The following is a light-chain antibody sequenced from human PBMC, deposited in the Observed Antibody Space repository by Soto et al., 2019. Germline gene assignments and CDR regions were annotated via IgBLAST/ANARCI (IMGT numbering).Light chain of an antibody. CDR1: SSDIGGYNY. V-gene: IGLV2-14*01. J-gene: IGLJ2*01. CDR2: EVS. Sequence: QSALTQSASVSGSPGQSITISCTGTSSDIGGYNYVSWYQQHPDKAPKLMIFEVSNRPSGVSNRFSGSKSGNTASLPISGLRPEDEADYYGSSYTTSSTVAFGGGTKLTVL. CDR3: SSYTTSSTVA.